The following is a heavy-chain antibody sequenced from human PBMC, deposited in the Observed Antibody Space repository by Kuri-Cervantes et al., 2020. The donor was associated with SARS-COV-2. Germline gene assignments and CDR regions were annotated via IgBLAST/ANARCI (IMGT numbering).Heavy chain of an antibody. J-gene: IGHJ3*02. Sequence: SETLSLTCVVSGTSLSSGSIYWSWIRQPAGKGLEWIGRIHASGNTNYNPSLESRVTMSIDTSRNQFSLKLSSVTAADTAVYYCARDKLQFDAFDIWGQGTMVTVSS. V-gene: IGHV4-61*10. CDR1: GTSLSSGSIY. CDR3: ARDKLQFDAFDI. CDR2: IHASGNT. D-gene: IGHD5-24*01.